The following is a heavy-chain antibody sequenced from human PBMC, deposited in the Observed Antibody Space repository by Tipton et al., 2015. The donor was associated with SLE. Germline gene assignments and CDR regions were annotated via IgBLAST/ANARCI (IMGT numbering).Heavy chain of an antibody. CDR1: GGSISSSNW. CDR2: IYHSGST. J-gene: IGHJ3*02. CDR3: ASAGDVYKYAFDI. Sequence: TLSLTCAVSGGSISSSNWWSWVRQPPGKGLEWIGEIYHSGSTNYNPSLKSRVTISVDKSKNKFSLKLSSVTAADTAVYYCASAGDVYKYAFDIWGQGTMVTVSS. V-gene: IGHV4-4*02. D-gene: IGHD5-24*01.